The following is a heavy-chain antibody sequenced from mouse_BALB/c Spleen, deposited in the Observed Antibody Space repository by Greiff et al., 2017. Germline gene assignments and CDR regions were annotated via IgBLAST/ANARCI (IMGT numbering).Heavy chain of an antibody. CDR1: GFNIKDTY. Sequence: VQLQQSGAELVKPGASVKLSCTASGFNIKDTYMHWVKQRPEQGLEWIGRIDPANGNTKYDPKFQGKATITADTSSNTAYLQLSSLTSEDTAVYYCAREVYYGYDGFDYWGQGTTLTVSS. J-gene: IGHJ2*01. V-gene: IGHV14-3*02. CDR3: AREVYYGYDGFDY. D-gene: IGHD2-2*01. CDR2: IDPANGNT.